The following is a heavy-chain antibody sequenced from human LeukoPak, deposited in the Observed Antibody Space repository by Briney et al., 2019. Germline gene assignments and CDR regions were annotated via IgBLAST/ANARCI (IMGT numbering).Heavy chain of an antibody. J-gene: IGHJ5*02. CDR1: GGTFSSYA. CDR2: IIPILGIA. V-gene: IGHV1-69*04. Sequence: ASVTVSCKASGGTFSSYAISWVRQAPGQGLEWMGRIIPILGIANYAQKFQGRVTITADKSTSTAYMELSSLRSEDTAVYYCAIFTAAGGPKVGLDPWGQGTLVTVSS. D-gene: IGHD6-13*01. CDR3: AIFTAAGGPKVGLDP.